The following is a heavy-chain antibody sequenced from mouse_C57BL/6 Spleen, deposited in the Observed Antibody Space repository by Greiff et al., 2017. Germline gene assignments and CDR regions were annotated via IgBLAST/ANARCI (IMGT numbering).Heavy chain of an antibody. Sequence: DVQLQESGPELVKPGASVKMSCKASGYTFTDYNMHWVKQSHGKSLEWIGYINPNNGGTSYNQKFKGKATLTVNKSSSTAYMELRSLTSEDSAVYYCARGTGKGGYYFDYWGQGTTLTVSS. V-gene: IGHV1-22*01. CDR3: ARGTGKGGYYFDY. D-gene: IGHD4-1*01. CDR2: INPNNGGT. J-gene: IGHJ2*01. CDR1: GYTFTDYN.